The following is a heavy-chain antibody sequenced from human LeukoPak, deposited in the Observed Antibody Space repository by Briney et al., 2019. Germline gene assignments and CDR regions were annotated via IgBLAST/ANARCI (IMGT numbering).Heavy chain of an antibody. J-gene: IGHJ4*02. CDR2: INPNSGGT. CDR1: GYTFTGYY. V-gene: IGHV1-2*02. Sequence: ASVKVSCKASGYTFTGYYMHWVRQAPGQELEWRGGINPNSGGTNYTQKFQGRVTMTRETSISTAYMELSRLRSDDTAVYYCARLYSSSLGRVFDYWGQGTLVTVSS. D-gene: IGHD6-13*01. CDR3: ARLYSSSLGRVFDY.